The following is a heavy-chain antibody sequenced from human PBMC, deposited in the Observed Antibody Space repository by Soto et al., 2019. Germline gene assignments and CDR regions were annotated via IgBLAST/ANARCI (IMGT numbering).Heavy chain of an antibody. CDR1: GYTFTSYG. V-gene: IGHV1-18*01. Sequence: QVQLVQSGAEVKKPGASVKVSCKASGYTFTSYGISWVRQAPGQGLEWMGWISAYNGNTNYAQKLQGRVTMTTDTPTSTAYMELRSLRSDDTAVYYCASVNTIFGVEGPHDGGIWFDPWGQGTLVTVSS. CDR3: ASVNTIFGVEGPHDGGIWFDP. CDR2: ISAYNGNT. J-gene: IGHJ5*02. D-gene: IGHD3-3*01.